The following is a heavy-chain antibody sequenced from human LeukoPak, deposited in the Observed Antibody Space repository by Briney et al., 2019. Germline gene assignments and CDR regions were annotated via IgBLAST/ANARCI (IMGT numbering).Heavy chain of an antibody. Sequence: GASVKVSCKASGYTFTNFDINWVRQATGQGPEWMGWMNPNTGNAGYAQKFQDRVTITWDASRSTAYMDLSSLRSEDTAVYYCARVGYSNSYDYWGQGTLVTVSS. CDR2: MNPNTGNA. CDR3: ARVGYSNSYDY. CDR1: GYTFTNFD. D-gene: IGHD4-11*01. J-gene: IGHJ4*02. V-gene: IGHV1-8*03.